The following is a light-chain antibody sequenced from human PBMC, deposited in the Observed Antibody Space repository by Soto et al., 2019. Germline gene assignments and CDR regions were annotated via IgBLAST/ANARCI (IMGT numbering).Light chain of an antibody. CDR3: QQYGSSPRT. J-gene: IGKJ1*01. CDR2: GAS. CDR1: QSVSSNS. Sequence: EIVLTQSPGTLSLSPGERATLSCRASQSVSSNSLAWYQQRPGQAPRHLIYGASSRSTDIPDRFSGSGSGTDFTLTISRREPEDFGVYYCQQYGSSPRTFGQGNKLEIK. V-gene: IGKV3-20*01.